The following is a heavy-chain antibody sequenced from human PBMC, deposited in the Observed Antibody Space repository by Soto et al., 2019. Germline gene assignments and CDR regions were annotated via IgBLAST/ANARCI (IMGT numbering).Heavy chain of an antibody. CDR3: ARAGVELSWYYFDY. J-gene: IGHJ4*02. CDR1: GFTFSDYY. CDR2: ISSSSSYT. Sequence: QVQLVESGGGLVKPGGSLRLSCAASGFTFSDYYMSWIRQAPGKGLEWVSYISSSSSYTNYADSVKGRFTISRDNAKNSLYLQMNSLRAEDTAVYYCARAGVELSWYYFDYWGQGTLVTVSS. D-gene: IGHD1-7*01. V-gene: IGHV3-11*06.